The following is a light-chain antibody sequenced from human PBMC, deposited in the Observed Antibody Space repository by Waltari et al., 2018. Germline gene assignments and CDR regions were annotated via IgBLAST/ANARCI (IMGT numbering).Light chain of an antibody. J-gene: IGLJ2*01. V-gene: IGLV3-19*01. CDR2: GKN. CDR1: GISTYF. Sequence: SSELTQDPAVSVALGQTDRITCQGDGISTYFVSWFHQKPGQAPALVSYGKNNRPPGIPDRFSASSSGSTASLTIIGAEAEDDADYYCHSRDSSGDVLIGGGTKLTVV. CDR3: HSRDSSGDVL.